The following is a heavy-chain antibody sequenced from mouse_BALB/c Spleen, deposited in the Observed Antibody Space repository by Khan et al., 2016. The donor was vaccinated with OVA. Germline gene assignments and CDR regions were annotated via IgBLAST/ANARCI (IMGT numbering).Heavy chain of an antibody. D-gene: IGHD1-1*01. CDR3: ARSAYYYDSDGFAY. Sequence: EVELVESGGDLVKPGGSLKLSCAASGFTFSTYGMSWVRQTPDKRLEWVATVSSGGHYTYSPDTVKGRFTISRENAKNTLYLQMSSLKSEDTARFYCARSAYYYDSDGFAYWGQGTLVTVAA. CDR2: VSSGGHYT. V-gene: IGHV5-6*01. J-gene: IGHJ3*01. CDR1: GFTFSTYG.